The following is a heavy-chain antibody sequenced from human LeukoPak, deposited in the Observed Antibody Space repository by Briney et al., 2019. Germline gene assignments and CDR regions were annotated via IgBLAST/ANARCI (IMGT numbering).Heavy chain of an antibody. CDR1: GYPFTAYY. J-gene: IGHJ4*02. D-gene: IGHD2-21*01. Sequence: ASVKVSCKASGYPFTAYYMNWVRQAPGQGLEWMGWINPNTGGTDHAQRFQGRVTMTRDTSISTAYMELSSLRFDDTAVYYCAVDGGDNWGQGTLVTVSS. CDR3: AVDGGDN. CDR2: INPNTGGT. V-gene: IGHV1-2*02.